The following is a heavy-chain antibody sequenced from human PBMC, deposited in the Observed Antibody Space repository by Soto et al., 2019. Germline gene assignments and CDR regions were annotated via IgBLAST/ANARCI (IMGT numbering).Heavy chain of an antibody. CDR3: ARLSPMAFAGGAYYYSMDV. V-gene: IGHV4-61*01. CDR2: IYYSGAT. CDR1: GDSVNSATYY. J-gene: IGHJ6*02. D-gene: IGHD3-10*01. Sequence: SETLSLTCSVSGDSVNSATYYWSWIRQPPGKELEWIGYIYYSGATNHNPSLTSRVSISLDMSKNQVSLRLTSVTAADTAVYYCARLSPMAFAGGAYYYSMDVWGQGTTVTVSS.